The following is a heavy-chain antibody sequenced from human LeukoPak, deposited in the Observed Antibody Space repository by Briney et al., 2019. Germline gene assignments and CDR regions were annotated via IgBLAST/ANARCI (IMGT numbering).Heavy chain of an antibody. CDR2: ISYDGSNK. CDR1: GFTFSSYT. CDR3: ARGGQGYDLNWFDP. Sequence: GRSLRLSCAASGFTFSSYTIHWVRQAPGKGLEWVTIISYDGSNKYYADSVKGRFTISRDNSKNTLYLQMNSLRDEDTAVYYCARGGQGYDLNWFDPWGQGTLVTVSS. D-gene: IGHD3-3*01. V-gene: IGHV3-30-3*01. J-gene: IGHJ5*02.